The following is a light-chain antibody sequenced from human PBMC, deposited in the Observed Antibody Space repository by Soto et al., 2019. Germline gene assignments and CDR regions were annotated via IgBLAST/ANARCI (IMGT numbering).Light chain of an antibody. V-gene: IGKV3-20*01. Sequence: EIVLTQSPGTMSLSPGERVTLSCRASQTVTRSYLAWYQQKPGQAPRLLIYGASIRATGIPDRFSGSGSGTDFTLTISRLEPEDFAVYYCHQYGASPRTFGQGTKVAI. J-gene: IGKJ1*01. CDR1: QTVTRSY. CDR3: HQYGASPRT. CDR2: GAS.